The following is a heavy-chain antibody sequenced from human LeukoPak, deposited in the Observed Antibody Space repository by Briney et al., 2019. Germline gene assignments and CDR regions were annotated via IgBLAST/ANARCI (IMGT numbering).Heavy chain of an antibody. CDR2: IRSKAYGGTT. V-gene: IGHV3-49*03. CDR1: GFTFGDYA. D-gene: IGHD3-22*01. J-gene: IGHJ4*02. CDR3: TRDPNPYYYDSSGLFDY. Sequence: GSLRLSCPASGFTFGDYAMSWFRQAPGKGLEWVGFIRSKAYGGTTEYAASVKGRFTISRDDSKSIAYLQMNSLKTEDTAVYYCTRDPNPYYYDSSGLFDYWGQGTLVTVSS.